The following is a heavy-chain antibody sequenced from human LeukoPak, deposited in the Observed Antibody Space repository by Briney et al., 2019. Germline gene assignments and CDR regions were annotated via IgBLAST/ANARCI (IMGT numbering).Heavy chain of an antibody. CDR1: GFTFSDYN. V-gene: IGHV3-48*04. CDR3: AADIVVVPAAFFDY. D-gene: IGHD2-2*01. CDR2: ISTSTSGTTI. J-gene: IGHJ4*02. Sequence: GGSLRLSCAASGFTFSDYNMTWVRQAPGKGLEWVSYISTSTSGTTIYYGDSVEGRFTISRDNAKNSLYLQMNSLRAEDTAVYYCAADIVVVPAAFFDYWGQGTLVTVSS.